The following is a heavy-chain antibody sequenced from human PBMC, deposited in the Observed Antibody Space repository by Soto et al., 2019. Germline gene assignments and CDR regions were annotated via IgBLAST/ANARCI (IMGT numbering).Heavy chain of an antibody. CDR2: ISSSSSYT. CDR1: GFTFSDYY. D-gene: IGHD3-16*01. CDR3: ARTLGTYYFDY. Sequence: QVQLVESGGGLVKPGGSLRLSCAASGFTFSDYYMSWIRQAPGKGLEWVSYISSSSSYTNYADSVKGRFTISRDNAKNALYLQMNSLRAEDTAVYYCARTLGTYYFDYWGQGTLVTVSS. J-gene: IGHJ4*02. V-gene: IGHV3-11*06.